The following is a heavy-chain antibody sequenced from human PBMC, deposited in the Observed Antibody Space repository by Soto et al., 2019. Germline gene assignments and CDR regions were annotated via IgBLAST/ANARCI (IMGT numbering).Heavy chain of an antibody. CDR3: ARDSMKGRFDP. J-gene: IGHJ5*02. Sequence: ASVKVSCKASGYTFTSYAMHWVRQAPGQRLEWMGWINAGNGNTKYSQKFQGRVTITRDTSASTAYMELSSLRAEDTAVYYCARDSMKGRFDPWGQGTLVTVSS. CDR2: INAGNGNT. CDR1: GYTFTSYA. D-gene: IGHD2-8*01. V-gene: IGHV1-3*01.